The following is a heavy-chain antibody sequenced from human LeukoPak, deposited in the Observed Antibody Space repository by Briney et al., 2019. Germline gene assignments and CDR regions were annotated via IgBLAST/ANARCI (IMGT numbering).Heavy chain of an antibody. D-gene: IGHD2-15*01. CDR2: INTDGSIT. CDR3: AKDGGVVVEAGEYDY. Sequence: PGGSLRLSCAASGFTFSSYWMHWVRQAPGKGLVWVSRINTDGSITNYADSVKGRFTISRDNSKNTLYLQMNSLRAEDTAVYYCAKDGGVVVEAGEYDYWGQGTLVTVSS. J-gene: IGHJ4*02. V-gene: IGHV3-74*01. CDR1: GFTFSSYW.